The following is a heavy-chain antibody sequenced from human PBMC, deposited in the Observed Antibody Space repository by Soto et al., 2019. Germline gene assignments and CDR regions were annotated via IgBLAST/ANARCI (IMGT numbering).Heavy chain of an antibody. J-gene: IGHJ6*02. CDR2: IIPISETT. CDR1: GGTFSSYA. Sequence: QVQLVQSGAEVQKPGSSVKVSCKASGGTFSSYAISWVRQAPGQGREWRGGIIPISETTNYAQKFQGRVTITADASTSTAPMALSSLRSEDTAVYYCARSQGSSTSLDIYYYYYYGMDVCGQGTTVTVSS. V-gene: IGHV1-69*01. CDR3: ARSQGSSTSLDIYYYYYYGMDV. D-gene: IGHD2-2*01.